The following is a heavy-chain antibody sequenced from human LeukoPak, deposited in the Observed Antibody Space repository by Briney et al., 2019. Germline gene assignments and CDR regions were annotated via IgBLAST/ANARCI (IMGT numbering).Heavy chain of an antibody. Sequence: GGSLRLSCAASGFTFNEFGVHWVRQAPGQGLEWVALIWYDGSYKYYADSVKGRFTISRDNSKNTVYLQMNSLRAEDTAVYYCAKDLGTTNLWRAFDYWGQGTLATVSS. J-gene: IGHJ4*02. D-gene: IGHD3-3*01. CDR1: GFTFNEFG. CDR3: AKDLGTTNLWRAFDY. V-gene: IGHV3-33*06. CDR2: IWYDGSYK.